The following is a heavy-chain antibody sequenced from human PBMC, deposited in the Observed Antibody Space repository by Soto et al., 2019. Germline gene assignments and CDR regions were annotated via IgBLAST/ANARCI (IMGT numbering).Heavy chain of an antibody. Sequence: SETLSLTCTVSGGSISSYYWSWIRQPPGKGLEWIGYIYYSGSTNYNPSLKSRVTISVDTSKNQFSLKLSSVTAADTAVYYCARVDGLVPAAVFDYWGQGTLVTVS. D-gene: IGHD2-2*01. J-gene: IGHJ4*02. CDR3: ARVDGLVPAAVFDY. CDR1: GGSISSYY. V-gene: IGHV4-59*01. CDR2: IYYSGST.